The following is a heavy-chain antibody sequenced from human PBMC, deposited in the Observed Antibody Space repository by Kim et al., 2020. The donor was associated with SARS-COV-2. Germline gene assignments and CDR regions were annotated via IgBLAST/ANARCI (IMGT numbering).Heavy chain of an antibody. D-gene: IGHD3-22*01. V-gene: IGHV4-30-2*04. J-gene: IGHJ4*02. CDR3: ARNYDDRSGYSYCFDY. Sequence: LKRRITISVDTSKNQFSLKLSSVTAAETAVYYCARNYDDRSGYSYCFDYWGQGTLVTVSS.